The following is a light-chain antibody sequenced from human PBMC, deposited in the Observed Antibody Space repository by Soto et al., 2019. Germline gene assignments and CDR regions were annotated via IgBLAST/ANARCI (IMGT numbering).Light chain of an antibody. CDR3: SSFTTSYFYV. CDR1: SSDVGAYDF. CDR2: GVT. Sequence: QSALTQPASVSGSPGQSITISCTGSSSDVGAYDFVSWYQQHPGKAPKFIIYGVTRRPSGVSSRFSASKSAYTASLTISGLQAEDEANYYCSSFTTSYFYVFGPGTKVTVL. J-gene: IGLJ1*01. V-gene: IGLV2-14*01.